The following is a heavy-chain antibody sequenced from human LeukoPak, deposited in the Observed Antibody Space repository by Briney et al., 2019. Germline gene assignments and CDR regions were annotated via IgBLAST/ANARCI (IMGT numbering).Heavy chain of an antibody. CDR3: ASVYYDSSGRIDY. J-gene: IGHJ4*02. V-gene: IGHV3-7*01. D-gene: IGHD3-22*01. CDR2: IKQDGSVK. Sequence: GGSLRLSCAASGFTFSSYWMSWVRQAPGKGLEWVANIKQDGSVKYYVDSVKGRFTISRDNAKNSLYLQMNSLRAEDTAVYYCASVYYDSSGRIDYWGQGTLVTVSS. CDR1: GFTFSSYW.